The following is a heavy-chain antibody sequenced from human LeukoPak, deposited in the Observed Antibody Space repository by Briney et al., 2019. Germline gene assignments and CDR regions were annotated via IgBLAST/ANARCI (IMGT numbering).Heavy chain of an antibody. V-gene: IGHV4-34*01. D-gene: IGHD3-10*01. Sequence: SETLSLTCAVYGGSFSGYYWSWIRQPPGKGLEWIGEINHSGSTNYNPSLKSRVTISVDTSKNQFSLKLSSVTAADTAVYYCARGIPAVIWGQGTLVTVCS. J-gene: IGHJ4*02. CDR1: GGSFSGYY. CDR2: INHSGST. CDR3: ARGIPAVI.